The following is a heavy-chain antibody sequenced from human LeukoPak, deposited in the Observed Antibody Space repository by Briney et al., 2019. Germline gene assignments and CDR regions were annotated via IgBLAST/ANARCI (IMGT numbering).Heavy chain of an antibody. CDR1: GFTFSSYW. J-gene: IGHJ4*02. CDR2: ISNTGSSI. Sequence: GGSLRLSCAASGFTFSSYWMSWVRQAPGKGLEWISYISNTGSSIVYADSVKGRFTISRDNAKNSLYLQMNSLRAEDTAVYYCARVGKYCSSTSCYASDYWGQGTLVTVSS. V-gene: IGHV3-48*04. D-gene: IGHD2-2*01. CDR3: ARVGKYCSSTSCYASDY.